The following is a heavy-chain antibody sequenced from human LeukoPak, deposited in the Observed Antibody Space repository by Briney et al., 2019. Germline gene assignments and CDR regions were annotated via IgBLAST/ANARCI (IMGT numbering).Heavy chain of an antibody. CDR1: GGSISSSSYY. Sequence: SETLSLTCTVSGGSISSSSYYWGWIRQPPGKGLEWIGSIYYSGSTYYNPSLKSRVTISVDTSKNQFSLKLSSVTAADTAVYYCARDRGSRRPGAFDIWGQGTMVTVSS. CDR2: IYYSGST. CDR3: ARDRGSRRPGAFDI. V-gene: IGHV4-39*07. D-gene: IGHD2-15*01. J-gene: IGHJ3*02.